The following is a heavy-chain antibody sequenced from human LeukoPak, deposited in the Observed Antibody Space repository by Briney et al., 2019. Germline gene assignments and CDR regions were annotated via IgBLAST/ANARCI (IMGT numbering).Heavy chain of an antibody. V-gene: IGHV1-2*02. CDR2: INPNSGGT. Sequence: ASVKVSCKASGYTFTGYYMHWVRQAPGQGLEWMGWINPNSGGTNYAQEFQGRVTMTRDTSISTAYMELRSLRSDDTAVYYCARDIPRTYYDFWSGYYKNYYYYYYMDVWGKGTTVTVSS. CDR3: ARDIPRTYYDFWSGYYKNYYYYYYMDV. CDR1: GYTFTGYY. J-gene: IGHJ6*03. D-gene: IGHD3-3*01.